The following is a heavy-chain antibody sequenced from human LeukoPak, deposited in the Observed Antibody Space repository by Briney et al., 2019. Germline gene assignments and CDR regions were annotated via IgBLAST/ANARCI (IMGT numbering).Heavy chain of an antibody. CDR3: AREGIVATFDP. J-gene: IGHJ5*02. V-gene: IGHV1-2*02. D-gene: IGHD5-12*01. CDR1: GYTFTGYY. Sequence: ASVKVSCKSSGYTFTGYYMHWLRQAPAQGLEWMGWINPNSGGTNYAQKFQGRVTMTRDTSISTAYMELSRLRSYDTAVYYCAREGIVATFDPWGQGTLVTVSS. CDR2: INPNSGGT.